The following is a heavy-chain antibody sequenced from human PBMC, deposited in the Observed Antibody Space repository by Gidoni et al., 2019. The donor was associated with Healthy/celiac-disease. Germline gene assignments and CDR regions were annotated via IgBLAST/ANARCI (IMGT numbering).Heavy chain of an antibody. J-gene: IGHJ4*02. V-gene: IGHV3-49*05. CDR3: TRFPHSYDSSLQLDY. Sequence: EVQLVASGGGLVKPGRSLSLSCPASGLPFCDYAMSWFRQAPGKGLEWVGFIRSKSYGGTTEYAASVKGRFTISRDDSKSIAYLQMNSLKTEDTAVYYCTRFPHSYDSSLQLDYWGQGTLVTVSS. CDR2: IRSKSYGGTT. D-gene: IGHD3-22*01. CDR1: GLPFCDYA.